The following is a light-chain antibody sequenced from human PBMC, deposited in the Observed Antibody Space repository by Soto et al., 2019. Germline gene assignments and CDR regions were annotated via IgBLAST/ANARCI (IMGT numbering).Light chain of an antibody. Sequence: IVLTQSPATLSLYPGVRAILSCRASQTVGKDLAWYQVRPGQAPRLLSFDASTRATGVPPRFSGSRSGSDFTLTISSLDPEDFALYSCQQRSAWPFSFGGGTSVVIK. J-gene: IGKJ4*01. V-gene: IGKV3-11*01. CDR2: DAS. CDR1: QTVGKD. CDR3: QQRSAWPFS.